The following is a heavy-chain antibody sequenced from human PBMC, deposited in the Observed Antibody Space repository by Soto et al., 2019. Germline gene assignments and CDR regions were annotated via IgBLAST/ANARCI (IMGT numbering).Heavy chain of an antibody. V-gene: IGHV4-34*01. Sequence: SETLTLTCAVYGVSFSGYYWSWIRPPQGKGLEWIGEINHSGSTNYNPSNKSRVTISVDTSKNQFSLKLSSVTAADTAVYYCAREQCSRGSCYSHYWGQRTLVTVSS. D-gene: IGHD2-15*01. J-gene: IGHJ4*02. CDR2: INHSGST. CDR3: AREQCSRGSCYSHY. CDR1: GVSFSGYY.